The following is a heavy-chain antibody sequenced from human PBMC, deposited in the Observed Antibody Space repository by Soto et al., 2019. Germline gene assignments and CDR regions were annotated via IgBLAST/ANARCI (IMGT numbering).Heavy chain of an antibody. CDR1: GYTFTSYD. J-gene: IGHJ5*02. Sequence: ASVKVSCKASGYTFTSYDINWVRQATGQGLEWMGWMNPNSGNTGYAQKFQGRVTMTRNTSISTAYMELSSLRSEDTAVYYCGRGLGERNYDCFAPGGQETLVPVSS. V-gene: IGHV1-8*01. CDR2: MNPNSGNT. CDR3: GRGLGERNYDCFAP. D-gene: IGHD1-7*01.